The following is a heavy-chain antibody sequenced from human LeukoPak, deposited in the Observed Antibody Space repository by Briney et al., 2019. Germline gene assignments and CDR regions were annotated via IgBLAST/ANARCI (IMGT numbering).Heavy chain of an antibody. V-gene: IGHV3-23*01. CDR1: GFTFSSYA. Sequence: PGGSLRLSCAASGFTFSSYAMSWVRQAPGKGLEWVSAISGSGGSTYYADSVKGRFTISRDNSKNTLYLQMNSLRAEDTAVYYCAQHYDYVWGSYRSAFDYWGQGTLVTVSS. D-gene: IGHD3-16*02. CDR3: AQHYDYVWGSYRSAFDY. CDR2: ISGSGGST. J-gene: IGHJ4*02.